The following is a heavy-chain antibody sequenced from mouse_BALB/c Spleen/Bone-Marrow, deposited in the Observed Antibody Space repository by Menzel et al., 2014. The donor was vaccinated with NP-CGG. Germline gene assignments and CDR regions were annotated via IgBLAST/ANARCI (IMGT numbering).Heavy chain of an antibody. CDR2: ISNLAYSI. D-gene: IGHD2-2*01. V-gene: IGHV5-15*02. Sequence: EVKLMESGGGVVQPGGSRKLSCAASGFNFSDYGMAWVRLAPGKGPEWVAFISNLAYSIYYADTVTGRFTISRENAKNTLYLEMSSLRFEDTAMYYCTRDRGYDGGYYFDNWGQGTTLTVSS. CDR3: TRDRGYDGGYYFDN. CDR1: GFNFSDYG. J-gene: IGHJ2*01.